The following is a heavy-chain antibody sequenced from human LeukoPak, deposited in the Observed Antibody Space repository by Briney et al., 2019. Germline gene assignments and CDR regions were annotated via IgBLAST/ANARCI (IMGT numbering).Heavy chain of an antibody. CDR1: GFTFSSYE. V-gene: IGHV3-48*03. CDR3: AREVEYYFDY. Sequence: GGSLRLSCAASGFTFSSYEMNWVRQAPGKGLEWVSYISSSGSTRDYADSVEGRFTISRDNAKNSLYLQMNSLRAEDTAVYYCAREVEYYFDYWGQGTLVTVSS. CDR2: ISSSGSTR. J-gene: IGHJ4*02.